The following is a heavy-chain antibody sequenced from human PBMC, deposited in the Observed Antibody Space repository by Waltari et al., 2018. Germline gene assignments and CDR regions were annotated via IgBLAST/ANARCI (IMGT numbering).Heavy chain of an antibody. D-gene: IGHD6-13*01. V-gene: IGHV5-10-1*03. CDR1: GYSFTSYW. Sequence: EVQLVQSGAEVKKPGESLRISCKGSGYSFTSYWISWVRQMPGKGLEWMGGIHPSYSYTSYRPSCQGHVTISADKSISTADLQWSSLKASDTAMYYCARGAQQLAPWGQGTLVTVSS. CDR2: IHPSYSYT. CDR3: ARGAQQLAP. J-gene: IGHJ5*02.